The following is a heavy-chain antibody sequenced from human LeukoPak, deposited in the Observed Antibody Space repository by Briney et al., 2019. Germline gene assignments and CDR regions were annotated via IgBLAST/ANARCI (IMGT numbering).Heavy chain of an antibody. CDR3: ARRAGYYFDY. CDR2: IHSSGST. Sequence: SQTLSLTCSVSGDSISSGNYYWSWVRQPAGKGLECIGRIHSSGSTNYNPSLASRVTISVDRSKNQFSLKLPSVTAADTAVYFCARRAGYYFDYWGQGTLVTVSS. CDR1: GDSISSGNYY. J-gene: IGHJ4*02. D-gene: IGHD3-9*01. V-gene: IGHV4-61*02.